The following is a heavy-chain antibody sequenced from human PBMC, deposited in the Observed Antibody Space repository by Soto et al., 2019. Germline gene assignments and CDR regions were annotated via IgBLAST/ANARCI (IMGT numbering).Heavy chain of an antibody. CDR3: ARDDCSGGSCYSNYYYGMDV. V-gene: IGHV3-30-3*01. CDR1: GYTFSSYA. D-gene: IGHD2-15*01. J-gene: IGHJ6*02. Sequence: PGGSLGLCCASSGYTFSSYAMHWVRQAPGKGLEWVAVISYDGSNKYYADSVKGRFTISRDNSKNTLYLQMNSLRAEDTAVYYCARDDCSGGSCYSNYYYGMDVWGQGTTVTVSS. CDR2: ISYDGSNK.